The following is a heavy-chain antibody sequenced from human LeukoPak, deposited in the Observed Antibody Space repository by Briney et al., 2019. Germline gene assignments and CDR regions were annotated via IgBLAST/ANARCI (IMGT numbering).Heavy chain of an antibody. CDR1: GYTFTSYG. V-gene: IGHV1-18*01. Sequence: ASVKVSCKASGYTFTSYGISWVRQAPGQGLEWMGWVSAYNGNTNYAQKLQGRVTMTTDTSTSTAYMELRSLRSDDTAVYYCARLSSGWNWFDPWGQGTLVTVSS. J-gene: IGHJ5*02. D-gene: IGHD6-19*01. CDR2: VSAYNGNT. CDR3: ARLSSGWNWFDP.